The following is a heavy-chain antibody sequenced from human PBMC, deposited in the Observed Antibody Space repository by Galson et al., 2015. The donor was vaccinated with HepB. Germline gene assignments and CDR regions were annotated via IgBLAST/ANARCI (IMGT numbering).Heavy chain of an antibody. D-gene: IGHD1-26*01. J-gene: IGHJ6*03. CDR3: ARLGSGKYPTYFYYVDL. CDR2: IDYRGTT. Sequence: LSLTCTVSGGSISGFYWSWVRQSPGRGLEWIGYIDYRGTTNYNPSLKSRVTISKDTSKNHFSLTLSSVTAADTAAYYCARLGSGKYPTYFYYVDLWGKGTTVTVSS. V-gene: IGHV4-59*08. CDR1: GGSISGFY.